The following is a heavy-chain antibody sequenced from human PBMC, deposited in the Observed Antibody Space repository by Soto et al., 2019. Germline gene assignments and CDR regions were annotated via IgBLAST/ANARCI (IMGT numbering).Heavy chain of an antibody. CDR1: GYSFTSYW. Sequence: GESLQISCKGSGYSFTSYWIGCVRQMPGKGLEWMGIIYPGDSDTRYSPSFQGQVTISADKSISTAYLQWSSLKASDTAMYYCARSRNDFWSGYYYYGMDVWGQGTTVTVS. D-gene: IGHD3-3*01. V-gene: IGHV5-51*01. CDR3: ARSRNDFWSGYYYYGMDV. J-gene: IGHJ6*02. CDR2: IYPGDSDT.